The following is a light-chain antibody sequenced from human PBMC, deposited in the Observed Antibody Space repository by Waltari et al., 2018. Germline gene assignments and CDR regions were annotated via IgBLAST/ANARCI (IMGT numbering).Light chain of an antibody. CDR2: AVT. J-gene: IGLJ2*01. CDR3: SSGTIDSTLV. V-gene: IGLV2-18*02. Sequence: QSALTQPPSMSGSPGQSLTISCTGTSGDIGAYNSVSWYQQSPGTAPKRIIYAVTNPPSVVPERFSASKSGNTASLTISGRQAEDEADYYCSSGTIDSTLVFGTGTKLTVL. CDR1: SGDIGAYNS.